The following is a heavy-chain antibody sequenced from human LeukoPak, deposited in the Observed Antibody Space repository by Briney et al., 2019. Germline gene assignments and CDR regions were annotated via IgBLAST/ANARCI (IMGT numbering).Heavy chain of an antibody. CDR3: AADIVVRGYRMDV. V-gene: IGHV1-58*02. D-gene: IGHD3-10*01. CDR2: IVVGSGNT. CDR1: GFTFTSSA. J-gene: IGHJ6*02. Sequence: SVKVSCKASGFTFTSSAMQWVRQARGQRLEWIGWIVVGSGNTNYAQKLQERVTITRDMSTSTAYMELSTLGSEDTAVYYCAADIVVRGYRMDVWGQGTTVTVSS.